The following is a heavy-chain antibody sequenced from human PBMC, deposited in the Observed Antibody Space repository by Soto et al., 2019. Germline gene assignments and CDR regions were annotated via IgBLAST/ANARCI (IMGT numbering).Heavy chain of an antibody. Sequence: QVQLVQSGAEVKKPGASVKVSCKASGYTFTRYGISWVRQAPGQGLEWMGWINGYNDNTNYAQKRQGRVTMTTDTTTSTAYMEMRSLRSDDMAVYYCVIGIFEDFWSGYYRWGQGTLVTVSS. V-gene: IGHV1-18*03. CDR3: VIGIFEDFWSGYYR. J-gene: IGHJ4*02. CDR2: INGYNDNT. CDR1: GYTFTRYG. D-gene: IGHD3-3*01.